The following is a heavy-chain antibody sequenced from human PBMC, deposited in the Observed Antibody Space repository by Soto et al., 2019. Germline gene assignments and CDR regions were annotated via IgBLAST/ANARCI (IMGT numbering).Heavy chain of an antibody. CDR2: INQDGGVR. Sequence: EVQLVESGGGLVQPGGSLRLSCAASGFTFSSNRMIWVRQAPGKGLEWVAKINQDGGVRYYVDSVKGRFTISRDNAKNSLYLQMNSRRAEDTAFYYCATDDQAYWGQGTLVTVSS. CDR3: ATDDQAY. J-gene: IGHJ4*02. CDR1: GFTFSSNR. V-gene: IGHV3-7*01.